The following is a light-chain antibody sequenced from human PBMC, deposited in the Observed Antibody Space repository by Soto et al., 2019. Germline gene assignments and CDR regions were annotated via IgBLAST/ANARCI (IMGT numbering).Light chain of an antibody. CDR2: RAS. CDR3: QQRSNWPPWT. J-gene: IGKJ1*01. Sequence: IVMTQSPATLSVSPGERATLSCRAGQTIYSNVAWYQQRPGQAPRLLIYRASTRATGVPARFSGSGSGTDFTLTISSLEPEDFAVYYCQQRSNWPPWTFGQGTKVDIK. V-gene: IGKV3-15*01. CDR1: QTIYSN.